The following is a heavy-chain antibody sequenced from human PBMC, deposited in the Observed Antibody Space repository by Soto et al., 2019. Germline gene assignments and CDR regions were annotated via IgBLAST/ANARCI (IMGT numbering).Heavy chain of an antibody. J-gene: IGHJ5*02. CDR1: GFTFTSYS. V-gene: IGHV3-21*01. Sequence: EVQLVESGGGLVKPGGSLRLSCAASGFTFTSYSMNWVRQAPGKGLEWVSSISSGSNYIYYADSVKGRFTISRDNAKNSLYLQMNRLRAEDTAVYYCARDWAQYSNAENWFDPWGQGTLVTVSS. CDR2: ISSGSNYI. CDR3: ARDWAQYSNAENWFDP. D-gene: IGHD5-18*01.